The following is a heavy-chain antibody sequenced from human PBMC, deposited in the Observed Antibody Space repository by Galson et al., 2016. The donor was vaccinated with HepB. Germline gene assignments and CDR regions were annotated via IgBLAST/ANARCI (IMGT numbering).Heavy chain of an antibody. CDR2: IDPTGGRT. V-gene: IGHV3-23*01. Sequence: SLRLSCAASGFTFNTYCMGWVRQAPGKGLEWVSGIDPTGGRTHYADSVQGRFTISRDNSKNTLHLQMNSLRVEDTAVYYWARASGYSNTWFNNWGQGTLVTVSS. CDR1: GFTFNTYC. J-gene: IGHJ5*02. D-gene: IGHD1-26*01. CDR3: ARASGYSNTWFNN.